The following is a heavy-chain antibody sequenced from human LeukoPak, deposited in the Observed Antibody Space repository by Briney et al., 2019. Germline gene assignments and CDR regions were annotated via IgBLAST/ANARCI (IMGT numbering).Heavy chain of an antibody. CDR1: GFTFSDYY. CDR3: ARGPDIVATMALDY. D-gene: IGHD5-12*01. V-gene: IGHV3-11*01. J-gene: IGHJ4*02. CDR2: ISSSGSTI. Sequence: GGSLRLSCAASGFTFSDYYMSWIRQAPGKGLEWVSYISSSGSTIYHADSVKGRFTISRDNAKNSLYLQMNSLGAEDTAVYYCARGPDIVATMALDYWGQGTLVTVSS.